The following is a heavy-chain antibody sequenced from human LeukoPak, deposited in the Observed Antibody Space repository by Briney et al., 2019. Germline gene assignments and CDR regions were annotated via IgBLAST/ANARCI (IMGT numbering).Heavy chain of an antibody. V-gene: IGHV4-39*02. CDR3: AKLWIVATWFDA. J-gene: IGHJ5*02. Sequence: PSETLSLTCTVSNGSMTSDSYYWAWVRQPPGKGLEWIGTIFYSGKTYYSASLKSRVTVSLDTSKKNFSLRLSSVTAADTAVYYCAKLWIVATWFDAWGQGALVTVSS. CDR2: IFYSGKT. CDR1: NGSMTSDSYY. D-gene: IGHD2-2*03.